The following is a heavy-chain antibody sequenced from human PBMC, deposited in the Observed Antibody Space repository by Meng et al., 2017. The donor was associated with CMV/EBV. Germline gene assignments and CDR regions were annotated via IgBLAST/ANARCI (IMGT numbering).Heavy chain of an antibody. CDR3: AMPERRCSSTSCSLVD. Sequence: SAKVSCKASGGTFSSYAISWVRQAPGQGLEWMGGIIPILGIANYAQKFQGRVTITADKSTSTAYMELSSLRSEDTAVYYCAMPERRCSSTSCSLVDWGQGTLVTVSS. D-gene: IGHD2-2*01. V-gene: IGHV1-69*10. CDR1: GGTFSSYA. CDR2: IIPILGIA. J-gene: IGHJ4*02.